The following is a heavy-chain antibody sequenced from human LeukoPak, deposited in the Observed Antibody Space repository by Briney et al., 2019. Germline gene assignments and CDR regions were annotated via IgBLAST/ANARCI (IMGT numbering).Heavy chain of an antibody. Sequence: SVKVSCKASGGTFSSYAISWVRQAPGQGLEWMGGIIPIFGTANYAQKFQGRVTITADESTSTAYMELSSLRSEDTAVYYCARAGAARPANYYYGMDVWGQGTTVTVSS. J-gene: IGHJ6*02. CDR2: IIPIFGTA. D-gene: IGHD6-6*01. V-gene: IGHV1-69*13. CDR3: ARAGAARPANYYYGMDV. CDR1: GGTFSSYA.